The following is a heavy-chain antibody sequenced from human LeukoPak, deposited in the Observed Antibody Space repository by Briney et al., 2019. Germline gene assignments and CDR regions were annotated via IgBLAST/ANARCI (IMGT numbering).Heavy chain of an antibody. CDR3: AAGNYYDSSGYYPYAFDI. V-gene: IGHV1-58*01. J-gene: IGHJ3*02. CDR1: GFIFSRSA. D-gene: IGHD3-22*01. Sequence: SVKVSCKASGFIFSRSAVQWVRQARGQRLEWIGWIVVGSGNTNYAQKFQERVTMTRDMSTGTAYMELSSLRSEDTAVYYCAAGNYYDSSGYYPYAFDIWGQGTMVTMSS. CDR2: IVVGSGNT.